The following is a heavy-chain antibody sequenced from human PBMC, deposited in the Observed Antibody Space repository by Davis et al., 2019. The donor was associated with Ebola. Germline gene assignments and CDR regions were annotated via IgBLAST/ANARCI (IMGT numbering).Heavy chain of an antibody. CDR3: AKEVEWCMLCGYFDY. D-gene: IGHD2-8*01. CDR2: ISGSGGST. CDR1: GFTFSSYA. J-gene: IGHJ4*02. V-gene: IGHV3-23*01. Sequence: GESLKISCAASGFTFSSYAMSWVRQAPGKGLEWVSAISGSGGSTYYADSVKGRFTISRDNPKNTLYLQMNSLRAEDTAVYYCAKEVEWCMLCGYFDYWGQGTLVTVSS.